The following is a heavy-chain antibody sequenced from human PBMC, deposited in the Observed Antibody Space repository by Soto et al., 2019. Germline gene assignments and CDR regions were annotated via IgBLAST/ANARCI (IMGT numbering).Heavy chain of an antibody. Sequence: GGPLRLSCAASGFTFSSYAMSWVRQAPGKGLEWVSAISGSGGSTYYADSVKGRFTISRDNSKNTLYLQMNSLRAEDTAVYYCAKVVRYFDWSPYDIWGQGTMVTVSS. D-gene: IGHD3-9*01. CDR2: ISGSGGST. CDR3: AKVVRYFDWSPYDI. CDR1: GFTFSSYA. V-gene: IGHV3-23*01. J-gene: IGHJ3*02.